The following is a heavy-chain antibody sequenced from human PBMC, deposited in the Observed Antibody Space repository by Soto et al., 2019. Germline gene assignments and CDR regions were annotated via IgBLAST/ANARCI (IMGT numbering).Heavy chain of an antibody. V-gene: IGHV3-30-3*01. J-gene: IGHJ4*02. CDR3: ARSIAGAGYCDY. Sequence: QVQLVESGGGVVPPVRSLRRSCAASGFTFSSYAMHWVRQAPGKGLAWVAVISYDGSNKYYADSVKGRFTISRDNSKNTLYLQMNSLRAEDTAVYYCARSIAGAGYCDYGGQGTMVTVSS. CDR2: ISYDGSNK. D-gene: IGHD6-19*01. CDR1: GFTFSSYA.